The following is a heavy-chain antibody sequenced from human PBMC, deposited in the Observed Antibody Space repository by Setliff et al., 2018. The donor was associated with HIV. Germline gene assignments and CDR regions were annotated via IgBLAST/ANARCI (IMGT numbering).Heavy chain of an antibody. CDR1: GFTFSNYW. V-gene: IGHV3-7*03. D-gene: IGHD3-16*01. Sequence: QTGGSLRLSCAASGFTFSNYWMDWVRQAPGKGPEWVATIKQDGSEIYYMDSVKGRFTISRDNARTSLFLEMRSLRDEDTAVYLCANLWELGAWGQGTLVTVS. CDR3: ANLWELGA. J-gene: IGHJ5*02. CDR2: IKQDGSEI.